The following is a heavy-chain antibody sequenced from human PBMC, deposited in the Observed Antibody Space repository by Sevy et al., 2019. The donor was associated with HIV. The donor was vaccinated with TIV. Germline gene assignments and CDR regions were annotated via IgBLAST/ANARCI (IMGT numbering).Heavy chain of an antibody. CDR1: GGSISSYY. V-gene: IGHV4-59*12. Sequence: SETLSLTCTVSGGSISSYYWSWIRQPPGKGLEWIGYIYYSGSTNYNPSLKSRVTISVDTSKNQFSLKLSSVTAADTAVDYCASLHYCDSSGPQGLSYYYGMDVWGHGTTVTVSS. D-gene: IGHD3-22*01. J-gene: IGHJ6*02. CDR3: ASLHYCDSSGPQGLSYYYGMDV. CDR2: IYYSGST.